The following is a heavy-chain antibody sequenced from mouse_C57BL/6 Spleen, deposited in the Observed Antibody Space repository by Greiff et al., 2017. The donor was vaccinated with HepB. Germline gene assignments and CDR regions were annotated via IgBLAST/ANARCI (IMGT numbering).Heavy chain of an antibody. J-gene: IGHJ3*01. V-gene: IGHV1-62-2*01. CDR3: ARHEEAIYYYGSSYPAWFAY. D-gene: IGHD1-1*01. Sequence: QVQLQQSGAELVKPGASVKLSCKASGYTFTEYTIHWVKQRSGQGLEWIGWFYPGSGSIKYNEKFKDKDTLTADKSSSTVYMEISRLTSEDAAVYFCARHEEAIYYYGSSYPAWFAYWGQGTLVTVSA. CDR2: FYPGSGSI. CDR1: GYTFTEYT.